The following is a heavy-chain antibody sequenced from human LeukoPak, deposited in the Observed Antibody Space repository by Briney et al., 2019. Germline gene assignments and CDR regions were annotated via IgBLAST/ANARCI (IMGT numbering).Heavy chain of an antibody. V-gene: IGHV1-18*01. J-gene: IGHJ4*02. CDR3: ARLPIAVAGLYYFDH. D-gene: IGHD6-19*01. Sequence: ASVKVSCKASGYTFTSYGISWVRQAPGQGLEWMGWISAYNGNTNYAQKLQGRVTMTTDTSTSTAYMELRSLRSDDTRVYYCARLPIAVAGLYYFDHWGQGTRVSVSS. CDR2: ISAYNGNT. CDR1: GYTFTSYG.